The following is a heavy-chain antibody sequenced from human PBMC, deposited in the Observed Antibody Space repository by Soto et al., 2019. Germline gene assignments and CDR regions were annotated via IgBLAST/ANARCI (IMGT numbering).Heavy chain of an antibody. CDR3: ARADRFGVSISSFDL. J-gene: IGHJ4*02. V-gene: IGHV4-59*01. D-gene: IGHD2-8*01. CDR2: VYSTGST. CDR1: GGSIKNYF. Sequence: SETLSLTCTVSGGSIKNYFWSWIRQSPGKGLEWMGYVYSTGSTHYNPSLKSRLTMSVDTSKSHFSLRLTSVTTAGTATYYCARADRFGVSISSFDLWGQGILVTVSS.